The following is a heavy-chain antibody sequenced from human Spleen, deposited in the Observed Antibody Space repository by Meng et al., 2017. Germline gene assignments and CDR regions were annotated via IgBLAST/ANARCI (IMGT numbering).Heavy chain of an antibody. D-gene: IGHD4-11*01. CDR2: INCNNGGT. CDR1: DYTSASYG. CDR3: AREQSPSHFDY. Sequence: QVQLLQSGAEVKKPGASVWVSCKASDYTSASYGISWFRQAPGQGLEWLATINCNNGGTNYAQRFQGRVTLTRDTPTSTVYMELSSLGYEDTAVYYCAREQSPSHFDYLGQGILVTVSS. V-gene: IGHV1-18*01. J-gene: IGHJ4*02.